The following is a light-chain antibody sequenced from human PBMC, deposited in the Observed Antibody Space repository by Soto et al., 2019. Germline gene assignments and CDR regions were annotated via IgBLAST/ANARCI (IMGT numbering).Light chain of an antibody. V-gene: IGKV1-12*01. J-gene: IGKJ4*01. CDR2: AAS. Sequence: DIQMTQSPSSVSASVGDRVTITCRASQGISSRLAWYQQKPGKAPNLLIYAASSLQSGVPSRFSGSGSETDFTLTIGSLQTEEFATYYCQQSNSFPHTFGGGTKVEIK. CDR1: QGISSR. CDR3: QQSNSFPHT.